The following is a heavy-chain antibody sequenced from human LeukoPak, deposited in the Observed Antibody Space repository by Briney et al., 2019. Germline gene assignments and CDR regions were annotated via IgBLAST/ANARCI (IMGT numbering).Heavy chain of an antibody. V-gene: IGHV4-59*01. J-gene: IGHJ4*02. Sequence: SETLSLTCTVSGGSISSYYWSWIRQPPGKGLEWIGYIYYSGSTNYNPSLKSRVTISVDTSKNQFSLKLSSVTAADTAVYYCARARALYSYAVDYWGQGTLVTVSS. CDR3: ARARALYSYAVDY. D-gene: IGHD5-18*01. CDR2: IYYSGST. CDR1: GGSISSYY.